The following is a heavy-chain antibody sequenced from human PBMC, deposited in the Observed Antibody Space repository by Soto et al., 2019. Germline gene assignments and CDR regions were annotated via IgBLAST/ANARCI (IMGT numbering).Heavy chain of an antibody. J-gene: IGHJ3*02. CDR3: ARDSGPAGGGDGDI. V-gene: IGHV3-23*01. D-gene: IGHD3-16*01. Sequence: EVQLLESGGGLVQPGGSLRLSCAASGFTFSTHAMIWVRQAPGKGLNWVSTVDVGGGSTYYTDSVKGRFTVSRDNSKNTVYLQLNTLRAEDTAIYFFARDSGPAGGGDGDIWGQGTMVTVSS. CDR1: GFTFSTHA. CDR2: VDVGGGST.